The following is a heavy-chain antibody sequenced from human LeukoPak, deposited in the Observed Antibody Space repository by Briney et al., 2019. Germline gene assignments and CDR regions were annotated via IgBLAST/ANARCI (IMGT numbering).Heavy chain of an antibody. CDR3: ARDFLNTIDI. CDR1: GFTFSSST. D-gene: IGHD1-26*01. CDR2: ISSSSTYI. Sequence: GGSLRLSCAASGFTFSSSTMTWVRQSPGKGLEWVSSISSSSTYIYYADSVKGRFIISRDNAKNSLYLQMNSLRAEDTAVFYCARDFLNTIDIWGQGTMVTVSS. V-gene: IGHV3-21*01. J-gene: IGHJ3*02.